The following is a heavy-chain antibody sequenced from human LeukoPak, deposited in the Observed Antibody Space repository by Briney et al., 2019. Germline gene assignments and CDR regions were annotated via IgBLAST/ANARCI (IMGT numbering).Heavy chain of an antibody. V-gene: IGHV1-46*01. CDR3: ARDRNGDHIFDY. CDR1: GYTFTSYY. J-gene: IGHJ4*02. Sequence: ASVKVSCKASGYTFTSYYMHWVRQAPGQGLEWMGIINPSGGSTSYAQKFQGRVTMTRDMSTSTVYMELSSLRSEDTAVYYCARDRNGDHIFDYWGQGTLVSVSS. CDR2: INPSGGST. D-gene: IGHD4-17*01.